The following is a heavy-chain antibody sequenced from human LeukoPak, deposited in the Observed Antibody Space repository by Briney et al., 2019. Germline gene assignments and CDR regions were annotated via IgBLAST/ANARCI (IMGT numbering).Heavy chain of an antibody. Sequence: ASVKVSCKASGGSCCVISWVRQAPGQGLEWMGRIIPILGLTIYAQKFQGRVTMTTDTSTSTAYMELRSLRSDDTAVYYCARWPAAGTDYWGQGTLVTVSS. CDR1: GGSCCV. CDR2: IIPILGLT. CDR3: ARWPAAGTDY. V-gene: IGHV1-69*04. D-gene: IGHD6-13*01. J-gene: IGHJ4*02.